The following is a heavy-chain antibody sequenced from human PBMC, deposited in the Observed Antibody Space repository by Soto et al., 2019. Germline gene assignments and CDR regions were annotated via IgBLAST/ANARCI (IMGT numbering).Heavy chain of an antibody. CDR3: ARVGGDTVLMEYASSHMEG. D-gene: IGHD2-8*01. Sequence: QPGGSLRLSCAASGFTFSSYWMSWVRQAPGKGLEWVANIKQDGSEKYYVDSVKGRFTISRDNAKNSLYLQMNSLRAEDTAVYYCARVGGDTVLMEYASSHMEGWRQGSTVSV. V-gene: IGHV3-7*04. J-gene: IGHJ6*02. CDR2: IKQDGSEK. CDR1: GFTFSSYW.